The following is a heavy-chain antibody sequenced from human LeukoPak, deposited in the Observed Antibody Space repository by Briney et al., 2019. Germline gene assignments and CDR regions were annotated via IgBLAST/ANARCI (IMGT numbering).Heavy chain of an antibody. D-gene: IGHD6-13*01. CDR1: GFTFISYA. J-gene: IGHJ4*02. CDR2: ISGRGGST. V-gene: IGHV3-23*01. CDR3: AKASRWGIAAADYYFDY. Sequence: PGGSLRPFCAASGFTFISYAMRWLRQAPGKGLEWVSAISGRGGSTYYADSVKGRFTISRDNSKNTLYLQMNSLRAEDTAVYYCAKASRWGIAAADYYFDYWGQGTLVTVSS.